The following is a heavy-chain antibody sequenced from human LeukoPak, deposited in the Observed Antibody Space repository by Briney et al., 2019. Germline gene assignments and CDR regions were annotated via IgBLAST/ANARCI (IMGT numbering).Heavy chain of an antibody. V-gene: IGHV1-18*01. D-gene: IGHD3-3*01. Sequence: ASVTVSCKASGYTFTIYGISWVRQAPGQGLEWMGWISAYNGNTNYAQKLQGRVTMTTDTSTSTAYMELRSLRSDDTAVYYCARLLETYEGTRLDHWGQGTLVTVSS. J-gene: IGHJ4*02. CDR3: ARLLETYEGTRLDH. CDR2: ISAYNGNT. CDR1: GYTFTIYG.